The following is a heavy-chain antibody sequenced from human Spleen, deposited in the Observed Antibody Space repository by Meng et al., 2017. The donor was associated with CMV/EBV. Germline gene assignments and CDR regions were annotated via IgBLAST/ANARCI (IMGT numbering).Heavy chain of an antibody. D-gene: IGHD1-1*01. CDR2: IRGSGGNT. J-gene: IGHJ4*02. Sequence: GESLKISCTASGFTFSSYAMSWVRQAPGKGLEWVSAIRGSGGNTYYADSVRGRFTISRDKSKNTLYLQMNSLRAEDTAVYYCARGWAGTTVYWGQGTLVTVSS. CDR1: GFTFSSYA. CDR3: ARGWAGTTVY. V-gene: IGHV3-23*01.